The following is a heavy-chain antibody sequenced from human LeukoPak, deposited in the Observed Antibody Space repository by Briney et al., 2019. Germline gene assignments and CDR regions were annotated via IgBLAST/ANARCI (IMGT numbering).Heavy chain of an antibody. J-gene: IGHJ4*02. CDR3: AREGVLSIDY. D-gene: IGHD2-15*01. Sequence: GGSLRLSCAASGFTFSSYEMNWVRQAPVKGWEWISCIISSGSNVYYADSVKGRFTISRDNAKNSLYLQMNSLRAEDTAVYYCAREGVLSIDYWGQGTLVTVSS. V-gene: IGHV3-48*03. CDR1: GFTFSSYE. CDR2: IISSGSNV.